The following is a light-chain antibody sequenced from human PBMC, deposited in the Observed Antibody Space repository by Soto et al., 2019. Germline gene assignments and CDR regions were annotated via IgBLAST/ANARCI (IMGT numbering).Light chain of an antibody. V-gene: IGKV1-39*01. J-gene: IGKJ5*01. CDR2: AAS. CDR1: QSVDSY. Sequence: DIQMTQSPSSLSASVGDRVTTTCRASQSVDSYLNWYRQKPGKAPNLLIYAASSLQSGVPSRFSGRGSGTDFTLTISSLQPEDFATYYCQQSYSSPITFGQGTRLEIK. CDR3: QQSYSSPIT.